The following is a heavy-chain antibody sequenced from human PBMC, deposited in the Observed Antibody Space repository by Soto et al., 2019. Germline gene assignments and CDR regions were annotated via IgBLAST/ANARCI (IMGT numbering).Heavy chain of an antibody. CDR2: IIRIFGTA. CDR3: ARGALVGATKYNWFDP. CDR1: GGTFSSYA. V-gene: IGHV1-69*13. Sequence: ASVKVSCKASGGTFSSYAISWVRQAPGQGLEWMGGIIRIFGTANYAQKFQGRVTSTADESTSTAYMELSSLRSEDTAVYYCARGALVGATKYNWFDPWGQGTLVTVSS. J-gene: IGHJ5*02. D-gene: IGHD1-26*01.